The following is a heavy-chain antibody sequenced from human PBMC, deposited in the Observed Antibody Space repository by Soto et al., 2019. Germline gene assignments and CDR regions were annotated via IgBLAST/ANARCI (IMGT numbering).Heavy chain of an antibody. Sequence: SETLSLTCTVSGGSISSGGYYWGWLRQSPGKGLEWIGSVYYRGRSYSKSSVKSRVTISVDTSKNQFSLNLNSVTASDTAVYFCVSQRTSVLTQAYFDYWGPGALVTVSS. D-gene: IGHD2-8*01. V-gene: IGHV4-39*01. CDR3: VSQRTSVLTQAYFDY. J-gene: IGHJ4*02. CDR1: GGSISSGGYY. CDR2: VYYRGRS.